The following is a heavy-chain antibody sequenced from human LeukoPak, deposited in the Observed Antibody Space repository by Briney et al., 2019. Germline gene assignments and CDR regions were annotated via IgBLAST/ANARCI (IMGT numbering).Heavy chain of an antibody. J-gene: IGHJ4*02. Sequence: PGGSLRLSCAASGFTFSDYYMSWIRQAPGKGLEWVSYISSSGSTIYYADSVKGRFTISRDNAKNSLYLQMNSLRAEDTAVYYCARDRFTATDDLYYFDYWGQGTLVTVSS. CDR2: ISSSGSTI. D-gene: IGHD5-18*01. V-gene: IGHV3-11*01. CDR3: ARDRFTATDDLYYFDY. CDR1: GFTFSDYY.